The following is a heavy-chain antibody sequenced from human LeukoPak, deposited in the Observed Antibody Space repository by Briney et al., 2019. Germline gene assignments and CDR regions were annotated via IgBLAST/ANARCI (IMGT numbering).Heavy chain of an antibody. CDR2: ISYDGSNK. CDR1: GFTFSSYG. D-gene: IGHD6-19*01. J-gene: IGHJ4*02. V-gene: IGHV3-30*18. CDR3: AKEQWLVRGGYFDN. Sequence: GRSLRLSCAASGFTFSSYGMHWVRQAPGKGLEWVAVISYDGSNKYYADSVKGRFTISRDNSKNTLYLQMNSLRAEDTAVYYCAKEQWLVRGGYFDNWGQGTLVTVSS.